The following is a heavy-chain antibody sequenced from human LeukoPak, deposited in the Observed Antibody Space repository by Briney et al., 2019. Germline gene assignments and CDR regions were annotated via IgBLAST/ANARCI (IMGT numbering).Heavy chain of an antibody. D-gene: IGHD1-26*01. Sequence: SETLSLTCTVSGYSISSGNYWGWIRQPPGKGLEWIGSIDYSGSSNYNPSLKSRVTISVDTSKNQFSLKLSSVTAADTAVYYCARIYSGSYYLDYWGQGTLVTVSS. CDR1: GYSISSGNY. CDR2: IDYSGSS. J-gene: IGHJ4*02. CDR3: ARIYSGSYYLDY. V-gene: IGHV4-38-2*02.